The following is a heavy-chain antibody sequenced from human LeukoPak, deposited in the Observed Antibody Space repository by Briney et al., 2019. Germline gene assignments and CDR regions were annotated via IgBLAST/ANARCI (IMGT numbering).Heavy chain of an antibody. Sequence: GASVKVSCKASGYTFTSYYMHWVRQAPGQGLEWMGIINPSGGSTSYAQKFQGRVTMTRDTSTSTVYMELSSLRSEDTAVYYCARAYCTNGVCYFSDTYYYYGMDVWGQGTTVTVSS. V-gene: IGHV1-46*01. D-gene: IGHD2-8*01. CDR2: INPSGGST. CDR1: GYTFTSYY. J-gene: IGHJ6*02. CDR3: ARAYCTNGVCYFSDTYYYYGMDV.